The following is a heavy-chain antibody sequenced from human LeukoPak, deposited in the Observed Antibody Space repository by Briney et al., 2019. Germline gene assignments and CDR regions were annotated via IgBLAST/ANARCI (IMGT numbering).Heavy chain of an antibody. D-gene: IGHD3-10*01. Sequence: ASVKLSCKAFGYTFTGYCVHWVRQAPGQGPEWMGGISPSGGSTIYAQKFKGRVTLTRDMSTSTDYLELSSLRSEDTAVYYCARDNSGRYEAWWFNPWGQGTLVTVSS. V-gene: IGHV1-46*01. CDR2: ISPSGGST. CDR3: ARDNSGRYEAWWFNP. J-gene: IGHJ5*02. CDR1: GYTFTGYC.